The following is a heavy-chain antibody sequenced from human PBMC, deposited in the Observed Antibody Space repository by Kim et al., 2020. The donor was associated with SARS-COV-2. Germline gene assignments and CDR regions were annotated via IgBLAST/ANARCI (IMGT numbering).Heavy chain of an antibody. CDR1: GYSFTSYW. CDR2: IYPGDSDT. Sequence: GESLKISCKGSGYSFTSYWIGWVRQMPGKGLEWMGIIYPGDSDTRYSPSFQGQVTISADKSISTAYLQWSSLKASDTAMYYCARHPGLSYYGSGSYYNKWGQGTLVTVSS. V-gene: IGHV5-51*01. D-gene: IGHD3-10*01. CDR3: ARHPGLSYYGSGSYYNK. J-gene: IGHJ4*02.